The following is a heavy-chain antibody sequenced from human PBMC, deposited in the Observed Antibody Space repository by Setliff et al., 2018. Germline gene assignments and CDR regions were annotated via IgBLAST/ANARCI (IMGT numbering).Heavy chain of an antibody. CDR3: ARLRAPGSHGLDP. CDR2: ISGSGSTI. J-gene: IGHJ5*02. CDR1: GITFSSYS. Sequence: GESLKISCAASGITFSSYSMNWVRQAPGKGLEWVSYISGSGSTIYYADSVKGRFTISRDNAKTSLYLQMNSLRADDTAVYYCARLRAPGSHGLDPWGQGTLVTVSS. V-gene: IGHV3-48*01. D-gene: IGHD3-10*01.